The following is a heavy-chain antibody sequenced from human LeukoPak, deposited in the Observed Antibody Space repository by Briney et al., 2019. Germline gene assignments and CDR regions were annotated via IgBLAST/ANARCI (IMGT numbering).Heavy chain of an antibody. Sequence: GASVKVSCKASGYTFTSYGISWVRQAPGQGLEWMGWISAYNGNTNYAQKLQGRVTMTTDTSTSTAYMQLRSLRSDDTAVYYCARSTDLLWFGELSTRSWFDPWGQGTLVTVSS. CDR1: GYTFTSYG. CDR3: ARSTDLLWFGELSTRSWFDP. J-gene: IGHJ5*02. D-gene: IGHD3-10*01. CDR2: ISAYNGNT. V-gene: IGHV1-18*01.